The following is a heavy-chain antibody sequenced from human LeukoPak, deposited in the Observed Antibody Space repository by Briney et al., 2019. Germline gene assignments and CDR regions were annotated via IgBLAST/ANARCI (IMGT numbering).Heavy chain of an antibody. J-gene: IGHJ4*02. D-gene: IGHD2-15*01. CDR1: GGSISGYF. CDR3: ARRYCSGGNCYHFDY. V-gene: IGHV4-59*01. CDR2: IYYIGST. Sequence: SETLSLTCTVSGGSISGYFWSWIRQPPGKGLEWIGYIYYIGSTNYNPSLESRVTISVATSKNKFSLKLSSLTAADTAVYYCARRYCSGGNCYHFDYWGQGTLVTVSS.